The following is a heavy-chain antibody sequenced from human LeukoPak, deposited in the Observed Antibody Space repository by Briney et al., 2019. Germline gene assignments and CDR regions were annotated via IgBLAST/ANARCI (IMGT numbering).Heavy chain of an antibody. CDR2: LYTGGST. CDR1: GFLVSDNY. Sequence: PGGSLRLSCAASGFLVSDNYMHWLRQAPGKGLEWVSVLYTGGSTYYADSGKGRSTISRDNSKNTLYLQMNSLRVEDTAVYYCARDHWNYHAFDYWGQGTLVTVSS. J-gene: IGHJ4*02. D-gene: IGHD1-7*01. CDR3: ARDHWNYHAFDY. V-gene: IGHV3-53*01.